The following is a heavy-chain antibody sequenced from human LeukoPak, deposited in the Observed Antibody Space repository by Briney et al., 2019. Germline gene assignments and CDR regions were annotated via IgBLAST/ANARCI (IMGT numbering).Heavy chain of an antibody. Sequence: GGSLRLSCAASGFTFSSYAMTWVRQAPGEGLEWVSFITTTGGSTYYADSVKGRFTISRDNSKNTLYLQMNSLRAEDTALYYCARQSSSWYEVDSWGQGTLVTVSS. D-gene: IGHD6-13*01. CDR2: ITTTGGST. CDR1: GFTFSSYA. V-gene: IGHV3-23*01. CDR3: ARQSSSWYEVDS. J-gene: IGHJ4*02.